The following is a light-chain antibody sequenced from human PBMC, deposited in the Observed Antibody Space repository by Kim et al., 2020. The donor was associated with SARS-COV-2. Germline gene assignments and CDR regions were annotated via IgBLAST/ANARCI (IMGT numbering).Light chain of an antibody. J-gene: IGLJ1*01. Sequence: PGQAVPIACTWSGSNIGAGDDVHCYQQLPGTAPKLLIYGNSNRPSGVPDRFSGSKSGTSASLAITGLQAEDEADYYCQSYDSSGEVFGTGTKVTVL. CDR3: QSYDSSGEV. CDR1: GSNIGAGDD. V-gene: IGLV1-40*01. CDR2: GNS.